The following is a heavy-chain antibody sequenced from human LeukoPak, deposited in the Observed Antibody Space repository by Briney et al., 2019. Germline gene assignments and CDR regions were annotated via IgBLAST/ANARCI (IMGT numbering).Heavy chain of an antibody. D-gene: IGHD3-16*02. V-gene: IGHV1-18*01. Sequence: ASVKVSCKASGYTFTSYGISWVRQAPGQGRERMGWISAYNGNTNYAQKLQGRDTMTTDTSTSTAYMELRSLRSDDTAVYYCARGPLYPTYDYVWGSYRRGGFDYWGQGTLVTVSS. CDR3: ARGPLYPTYDYVWGSYRRGGFDY. CDR2: ISAYNGNT. J-gene: IGHJ4*02. CDR1: GYTFTSYG.